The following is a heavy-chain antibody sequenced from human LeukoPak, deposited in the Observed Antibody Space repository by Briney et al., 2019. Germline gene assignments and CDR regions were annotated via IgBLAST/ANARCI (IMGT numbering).Heavy chain of an antibody. V-gene: IGHV4-59*05. CDR3: ARSPYSSGPGE. J-gene: IGHJ4*02. CDR1: GFTFSSYT. Sequence: ESLRLSCAASGFTFSSYTMNWVRQAPGKGLEWIGSIYYSGSTYYNPSLKSRVTISVDTSKNQFSLKLSSVTAADTAVYYCARSPYSSGPGEWGQGTLVTVSS. D-gene: IGHD6-19*01. CDR2: IYYSGST.